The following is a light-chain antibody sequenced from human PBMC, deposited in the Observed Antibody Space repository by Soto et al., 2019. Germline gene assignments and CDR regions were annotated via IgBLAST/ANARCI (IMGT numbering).Light chain of an antibody. CDR2: EGS. J-gene: IGLJ2*01. CDR1: SSDVGSYNL. V-gene: IGLV2-23*03. CDR3: CSYAGSSTFE. Sequence: QSVLTQPASVSGSPGQSITISCTGTSSDVGSYNLVSWYQQHPGKAPKLMIYEGSKRPSGVSNRFSGSKSGNTASLTISGLQAEDEADYYCCSYAGSSTFEFGGGTKHTVL.